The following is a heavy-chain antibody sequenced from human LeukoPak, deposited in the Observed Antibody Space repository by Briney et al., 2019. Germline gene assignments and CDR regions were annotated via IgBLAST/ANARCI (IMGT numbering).Heavy chain of an antibody. V-gene: IGHV3-33*01. CDR3: ARQPIYSYGATGYYFDY. J-gene: IGHJ4*02. Sequence: PGRSLRLSCAASGFTFSSYGMHWVRQAPGKGLEWLAVIWYDGSNIYYADSVKGRFAISRDNSKNTLYLLLNSLRAEDTAVYYCARQPIYSYGATGYYFDYWGQGTLVTVSS. CDR1: GFTFSSYG. D-gene: IGHD5-18*01. CDR2: IWYDGSNI.